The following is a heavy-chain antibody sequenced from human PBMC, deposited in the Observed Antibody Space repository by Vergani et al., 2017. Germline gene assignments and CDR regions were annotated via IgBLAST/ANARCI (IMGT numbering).Heavy chain of an antibody. CDR3: SRVGGSSSCFWNYYYYMDV. J-gene: IGHJ6*03. Sequence: QVQLVQSGAEVKKPGASVKVSCKASGYTFTSYDINWVRQATGQGLEWMGWMNPNSGNTGYAQKFQGRVTMTRNTSISTAYMELSSLRSEDTAVYYCSRVGGSSSCFWNYYYYMDVWGKGTTVTVSS. CDR1: GYTFTSYD. D-gene: IGHD2-2*01. CDR2: MNPNSGNT. V-gene: IGHV1-8*01.